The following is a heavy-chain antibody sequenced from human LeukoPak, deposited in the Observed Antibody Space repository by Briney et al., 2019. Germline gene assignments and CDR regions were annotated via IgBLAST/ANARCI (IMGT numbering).Heavy chain of an antibody. CDR1: GYTFTSYG. CDR2: ISAYNGNT. J-gene: IGHJ4*02. CDR3: ATGVQLGIAAAGTSFDY. Sequence: ASVKVSCKASGYTFTSYGISWVRQAPGQGLEWMGWISAYNGNTNYAQKLQGRVTMTTDTSTSTAYMELSSLRSEDTAVYYCATGVQLGIAAAGTSFDYWGQGTLVTVSS. V-gene: IGHV1-18*01. D-gene: IGHD6-13*01.